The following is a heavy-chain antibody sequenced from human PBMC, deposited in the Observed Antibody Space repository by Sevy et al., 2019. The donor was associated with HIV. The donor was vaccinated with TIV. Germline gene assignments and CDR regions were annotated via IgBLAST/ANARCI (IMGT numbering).Heavy chain of an antibody. D-gene: IGHD3-9*01. CDR1: GFKFDDYA. J-gene: IGHJ4*02. V-gene: IGHV3-9*01. CDR3: AKDLRRGDILTGYLNY. Sequence: GGSLRLSCTASGFKFDDYAMHWVRQPPGKGLEWVSGITWDGGRTGYADSVKGRFISSRDNTKSSLYLQMNSLRAEDTALYYCAKDLRRGDILTGYLNYWGQGILVTVSP. CDR2: ITWDGGRT.